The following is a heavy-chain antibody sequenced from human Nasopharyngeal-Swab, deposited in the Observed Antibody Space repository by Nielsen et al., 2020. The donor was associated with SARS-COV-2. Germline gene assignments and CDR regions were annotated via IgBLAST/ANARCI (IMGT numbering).Heavy chain of an antibody. V-gene: IGHV7-4-1*02. CDR3: ARDGGGDTGYSGYDFPGVPKIGFDI. CDR1: GCTFTSYA. CDR2: INTNTGNP. D-gene: IGHD5-12*01. J-gene: IGHJ3*02. Sequence: ASVKVSCKASGCTFTSYAMNWVRQAPGQGLEWMGWINTNTGNPTYAQGFTGQFVFSLDTSVSTAYLQISSLKAEDTAVYYCARDGGGDTGYSGYDFPGVPKIGFDIWGQGTMVTVSS.